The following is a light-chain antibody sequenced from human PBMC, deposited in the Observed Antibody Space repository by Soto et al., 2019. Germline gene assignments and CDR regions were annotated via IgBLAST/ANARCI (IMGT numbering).Light chain of an antibody. CDR1: SSDIGSNNY. CDR3: SSYTTTTRL. CDR2: EVS. Sequence: QSVLTQPASVSGSPGQSITISCTGTSSDIGSNNYVSWFQQRPGKAPTLIIYEVSNRPSGVSTHFSGSKSGNTASLTISGLLPGDEAEYYCSSYTTTTRLFGGGTKVTVL. J-gene: IGLJ3*02. V-gene: IGLV2-14*01.